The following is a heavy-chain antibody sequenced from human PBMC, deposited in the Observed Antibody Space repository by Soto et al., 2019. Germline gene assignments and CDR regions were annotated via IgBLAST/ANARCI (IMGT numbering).Heavy chain of an antibody. J-gene: IGHJ4*03. Sequence: QVQLVESGGGVVQPGRPLRHSCAATGFSFGDSGMHWVRQAPGKGLEWVAVIWFDGSIHYYVDSVKGRFTISRDNSQNTLYLQINSLRVEDTAVYFCARDRLFRGSGLTYFDLWGQGTLVTVSS. D-gene: IGHD1-1*01. V-gene: IGHV3-33*01. CDR2: IWFDGSIH. CDR3: ARDRLFRGSGLTYFDL. CDR1: GFSFGDSG.